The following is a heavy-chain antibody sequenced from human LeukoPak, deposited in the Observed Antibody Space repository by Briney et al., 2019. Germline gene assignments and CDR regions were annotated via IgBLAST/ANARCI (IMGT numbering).Heavy chain of an antibody. CDR2: INHSGSA. D-gene: IGHD3-22*01. CDR3: ARLTYYYDSSGYSPPFDY. J-gene: IGHJ4*02. V-gene: IGHV4-34*01. CDR1: GGSFSGYY. Sequence: PSETLSLTCAVSGGSFSGYYWTWIRQPPGKGLEWIGEINHSGSANYNPSLMSRVTISLDTSKNHFSLKLSSVTAADTAVYYCARLTYYYDSSGYSPPFDYWGQGTLVTVSS.